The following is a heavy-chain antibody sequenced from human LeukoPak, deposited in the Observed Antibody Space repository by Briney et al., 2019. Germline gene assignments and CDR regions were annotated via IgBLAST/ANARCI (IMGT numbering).Heavy chain of an antibody. CDR3: AKPRGGDSWAFDF. CDR2: ISYDGSNQ. J-gene: IGHJ3*01. Sequence: GGSLRLSCEASGFTFICYGMHWVRQAPGKGLEWVAGISYDGSNQYYTDSVKGRFTISRDNSKNTLYLQMNSLRPEDTAVYYCAKPRGGDSWAFDFWGQGTMVTVSS. CDR1: GFTFICYG. D-gene: IGHD2-21*02. V-gene: IGHV3-30*18.